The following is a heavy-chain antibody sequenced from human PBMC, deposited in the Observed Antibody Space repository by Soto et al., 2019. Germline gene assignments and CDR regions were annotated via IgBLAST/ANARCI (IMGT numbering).Heavy chain of an antibody. Sequence: ASVKVSCKASGYTFTSYDINWVRQATGQGLERMGWMNPNSGNTVYAQKFQGRVTMTRNTSISTAYMELSSLRSEDTAVYYCARELAYSLDYWGQGTLVTVSS. D-gene: IGHD2-15*01. J-gene: IGHJ4*02. CDR3: ARELAYSLDY. CDR1: GYTFTSYD. CDR2: MNPNSGNT. V-gene: IGHV1-8*01.